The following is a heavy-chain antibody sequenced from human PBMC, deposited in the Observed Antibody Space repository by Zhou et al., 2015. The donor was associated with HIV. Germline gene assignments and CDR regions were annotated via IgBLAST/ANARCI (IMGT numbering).Heavy chain of an antibody. V-gene: IGHV1-2*02. J-gene: IGHJ5*02. CDR1: GFTFSDFG. D-gene: IGHD3-16*01. Sequence: VQLLQSGDGEARPGASVTLTCEASGFTFSDFGIHWVRQAPGQGLEWVGWVDTNSVSIKYSSRFEGRVALTRDADRVFLDLNHLKMEDSAMYYCARAGEFSESDKLRSLWPPLDAWGPGTFVGVFS. CDR2: VDTNSVSI. CDR3: ARAGEFSESDKLRSLWPPLDA.